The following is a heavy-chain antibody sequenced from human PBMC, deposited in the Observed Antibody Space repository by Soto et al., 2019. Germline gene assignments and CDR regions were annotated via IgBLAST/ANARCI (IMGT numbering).Heavy chain of an antibody. Sequence: GGSLRLTCAASGFAFSGSAMHWVRPASGKGLEWVGRIRSKANSYATVYDASVKGRFTISRDDSKNTAYLQMNSLKTEDTAVYYCTRHALQFCGGDCYLLPYFDLWGRGTLVTVSS. CDR3: TRHALQFCGGDCYLLPYFDL. V-gene: IGHV3-73*01. J-gene: IGHJ2*01. CDR1: GFAFSGSA. CDR2: IRSKANSYAT. D-gene: IGHD2-21*02.